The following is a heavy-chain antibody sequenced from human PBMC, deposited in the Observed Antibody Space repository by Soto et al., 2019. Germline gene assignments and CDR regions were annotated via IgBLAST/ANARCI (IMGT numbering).Heavy chain of an antibody. V-gene: IGHV3-21*01. D-gene: IGHD1-26*01. CDR2: ISSSSSYI. CDR1: GFTFSSYS. CDR3: ARDLSTFGATTDYYYYYGMDV. Sequence: GGSLRLSCAASGFTFSSYSMNWVRQAPGKGLEWVSSISSSSSYIYYADSVKGRFTISRDNAKNSLYLQRNSLRAEDTAVYYCARDLSTFGATTDYYYYYGMDVWGQGTTVTVSS. J-gene: IGHJ6*02.